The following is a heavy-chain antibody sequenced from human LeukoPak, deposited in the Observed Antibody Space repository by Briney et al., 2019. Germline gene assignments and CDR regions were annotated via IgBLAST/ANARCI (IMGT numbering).Heavy chain of an antibody. CDR3: AKSDSSGYYPYAEYFQH. CDR2: ISGSGGST. J-gene: IGHJ1*01. D-gene: IGHD3-22*01. CDR1: GFTFSSYA. V-gene: IGHV3-23*01. Sequence: QPGGSLRLSCAASGFTFSSYAMSWVRQAPGKGLEWVSAISGSGGSTYYADSVKGRFTISRDNSKNTLYLQMNSLRAEDTAVYYCAKSDSSGYYPYAEYFQHWGQGTLVTVSS.